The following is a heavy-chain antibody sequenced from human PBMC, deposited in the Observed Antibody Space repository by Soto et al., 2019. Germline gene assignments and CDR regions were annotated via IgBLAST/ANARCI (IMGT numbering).Heavy chain of an antibody. V-gene: IGHV3-23*01. Sequence: EVQLLESGGGLVQPGGSLRLSCAASGFTFSSYAMSWVRQAPGKGLEWVPAISGSGGSTYYADSVKGRFTISRDNSKNRLYLQMNSLRAEDTAVYYCAKSRSKYYGSGSHDYWGQGTLVTVSA. CDR1: GFTFSSYA. CDR3: AKSRSKYYGSGSHDY. J-gene: IGHJ4*02. CDR2: ISGSGGST. D-gene: IGHD3-10*01.